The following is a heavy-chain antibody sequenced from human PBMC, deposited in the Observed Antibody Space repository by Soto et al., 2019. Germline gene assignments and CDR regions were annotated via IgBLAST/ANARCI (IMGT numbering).Heavy chain of an antibody. CDR3: ARVRVLYNWNYCDY. Sequence: SETLSLTCTVSGGSISSYYWSWIRQPPGKGLEWIGYIYYSGSTNYNPSLKSRVTISVDTSKNQFSLKLSSVTAADTAVYYCARVRVLYNWNYCDYWGQGTLVTVSS. D-gene: IGHD1-20*01. CDR2: IYYSGST. CDR1: GGSISSYY. J-gene: IGHJ4*02. V-gene: IGHV4-59*01.